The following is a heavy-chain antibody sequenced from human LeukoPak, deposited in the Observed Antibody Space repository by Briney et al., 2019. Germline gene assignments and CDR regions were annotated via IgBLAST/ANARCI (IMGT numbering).Heavy chain of an antibody. CDR3: ARAAYSGSYHSDY. J-gene: IGHJ4*02. CDR1: GGSVNSGSYY. Sequence: SETLSLTCTVSGGSVNSGSYYWNWIRQPPGKGLEWIGYIYYSGSTNYNPSLKSRVTISVDTSKNQFSLKLSSVTATDTAVYYCARAAYSGSYHSDYWGQGTLVTVSS. D-gene: IGHD1-26*01. CDR2: IYYSGST. V-gene: IGHV4-61*01.